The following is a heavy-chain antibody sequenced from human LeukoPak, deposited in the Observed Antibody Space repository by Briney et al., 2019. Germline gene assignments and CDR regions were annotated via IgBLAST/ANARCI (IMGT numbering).Heavy chain of an antibody. Sequence: SVKVSCKASGGTFSSYAISWVRQAPGQGLEWMGGIIPIFGTANYAQKFQGRVTITTDESTSTAYVELSSLRSEDTAVYYCARDPSIAVAGITYYYGMDVWGQGTTVTVSS. V-gene: IGHV1-69*05. CDR3: ARDPSIAVAGITYYYGMDV. D-gene: IGHD6-19*01. J-gene: IGHJ6*02. CDR1: GGTFSSYA. CDR2: IIPIFGTA.